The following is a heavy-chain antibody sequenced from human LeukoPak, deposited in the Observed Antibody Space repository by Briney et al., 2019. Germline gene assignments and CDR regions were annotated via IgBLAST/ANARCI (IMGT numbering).Heavy chain of an antibody. V-gene: IGHV3-30*18. CDR3: AKVRGAAMVIDY. D-gene: IGHD5-18*01. CDR1: GFTFSSYG. CDR2: ISYDGSNK. J-gene: IGHJ4*02. Sequence: PGGSLRLSCAASGFTFSSYGMHWVRQAPGKGLEWVAVISYDGSNKYYADSVKGRFTTSRDNSKNTLYLQMNSLRAEDTAVYYCAKVRGAAMVIDYWGQGTLVTVSS.